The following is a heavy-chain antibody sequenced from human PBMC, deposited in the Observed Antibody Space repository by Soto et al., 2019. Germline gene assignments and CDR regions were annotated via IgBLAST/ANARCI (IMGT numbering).Heavy chain of an antibody. Sequence: SVKVSCKTSGGTFSTFGISWVRQAPGQGLEWMGGIIPFFGAAEYSQKFEDRITITADESTNTVYMDLRSLTSEDTAIYYCARTAPMDAGDKYYYDFWGQGALVTVSS. J-gene: IGHJ4*02. V-gene: IGHV1-69*13. D-gene: IGHD3-16*01. CDR3: ARTAPMDAGDKYYYDF. CDR2: IIPFFGAA. CDR1: GGTFSTFG.